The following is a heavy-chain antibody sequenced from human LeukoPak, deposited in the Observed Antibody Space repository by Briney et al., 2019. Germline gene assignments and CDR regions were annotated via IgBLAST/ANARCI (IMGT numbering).Heavy chain of an antibody. Sequence: SGTLSLTCAVYGGSFSGYYWNWIRQSPGKGLEWIGEINHNGSTNYNPSLKSRVTMSVDTSKNQFSLKLNSVTAADTAVYYCATYHYDGSGYSVDWGQGTLVTVSS. D-gene: IGHD3-22*01. J-gene: IGHJ4*02. CDR2: INHNGST. V-gene: IGHV4-34*01. CDR1: GGSFSGYY. CDR3: ATYHYDGSGYSVD.